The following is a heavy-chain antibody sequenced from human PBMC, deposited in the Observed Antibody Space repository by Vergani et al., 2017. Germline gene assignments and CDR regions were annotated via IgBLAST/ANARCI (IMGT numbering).Heavy chain of an antibody. D-gene: IGHD5-12*01. V-gene: IGHV1-24*01. CDR3: ATPRLRFSYYYYYGMDV. Sequence: QVQLVQSGAEVKKPGASVKVSCRASGYSFSSYDISWVRQATGQGLEWMGGFDPEDGETIYAQKFQGRVTMTEDTSTDTAYMELSSLRSEDTAVYYCATPRLRFSYYYYYGMDVWGQGP. J-gene: IGHJ6*02. CDR1: GYSFSSYD. CDR2: FDPEDGET.